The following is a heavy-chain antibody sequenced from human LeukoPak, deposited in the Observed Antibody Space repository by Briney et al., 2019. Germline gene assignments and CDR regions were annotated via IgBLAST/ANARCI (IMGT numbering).Heavy chain of an antibody. CDR3: ARGNTYYYGSGSYFFDY. V-gene: IGHV4-30-2*01. Sequence: RSSETLSLTCAVSGGSISSGGYSWSWIRQPPGKGLEWIGYIYHSGSTYYNPSLKSRVTISVDRSKNQFSLKLSSVTAADTAVYYCARGNTYYYGSGSYFFDYWSQGTLVTVSS. CDR1: GGSISSGGYS. D-gene: IGHD3-10*01. J-gene: IGHJ4*02. CDR2: IYHSGST.